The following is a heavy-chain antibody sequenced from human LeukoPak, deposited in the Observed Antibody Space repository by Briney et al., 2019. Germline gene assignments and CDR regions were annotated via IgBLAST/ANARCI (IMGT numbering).Heavy chain of an antibody. CDR1: GFTFTNYA. CDR2: ISGSGVST. CDR3: VKGRPSCTTSSCYGTDV. J-gene: IGHJ6*02. D-gene: IGHD2-8*01. Sequence: TGGSLRLSCSISGFTFTNYAMNWVRQAPGKGLEWVSAISGSGVSTYYADSVKGRFTISRDNSKSTVSLQMNSLRADDTAIYYCVKGRPSCTTSSCYGTDVWGQGTTVTVSS. V-gene: IGHV3-23*01.